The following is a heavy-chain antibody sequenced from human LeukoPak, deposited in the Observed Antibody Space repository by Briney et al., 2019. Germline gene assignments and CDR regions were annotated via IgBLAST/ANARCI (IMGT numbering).Heavy chain of an antibody. D-gene: IGHD6-13*01. V-gene: IGHV5-10-1*01. CDR2: IDPSDSYT. CDR1: GYSFTSYW. J-gene: IGHJ1*01. CDR3: ARLPIAAAGDLEYFQH. Sequence: GESLKISCKGSGYSFTSYWISWVRQMPWKGLEWMGRIDPSDSYTNYSPSFQGHVTVSADKSISTAYLQWSSLKASDTAMYYCARLPIAAAGDLEYFQHWGQGTLVTVSS.